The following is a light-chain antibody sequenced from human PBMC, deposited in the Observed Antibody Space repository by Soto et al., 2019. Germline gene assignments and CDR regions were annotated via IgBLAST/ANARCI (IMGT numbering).Light chain of an antibody. J-gene: IGLJ1*01. CDR3: SSYTSSTLYV. Sequence: QSVLTQPASVSGSPGQAITISCTGTSSDVGGYNYVSWYQQHPGKAPKLMIYEVSNRPSGVSNRFSGSKSGNTASLTISGLQAEDEADYYCSSYTSSTLYVFGTGTKLTDL. V-gene: IGLV2-14*01. CDR1: SSDVGGYNY. CDR2: EVS.